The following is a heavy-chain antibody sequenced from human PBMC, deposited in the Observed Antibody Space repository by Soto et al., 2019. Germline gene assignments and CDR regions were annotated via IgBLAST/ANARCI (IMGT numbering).Heavy chain of an antibody. Sequence: QVQLQQWGAGLLKPSETLSLTCAVYGGSFSGYYWSWIRQPPGKGLEWIGEINHSGSTNYKPSLTSRVTISVDTSKIQFSLELSSVTVAEPDVYYCARQNALYGGSYYYYYYGMDVWGQGPTVTVSS. CDR3: ARQNALYGGSYYYYYYGMDV. J-gene: IGHJ6*02. CDR2: INHSGST. D-gene: IGHD1-26*01. CDR1: GGSFSGYY. V-gene: IGHV4-34*01.